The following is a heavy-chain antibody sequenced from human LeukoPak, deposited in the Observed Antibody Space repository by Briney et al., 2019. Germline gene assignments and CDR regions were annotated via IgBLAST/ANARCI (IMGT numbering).Heavy chain of an antibody. V-gene: IGHV4-34*01. J-gene: IGHJ3*01. CDR1: GGPFSGYY. CDR3: AGHRSGWYFWAFDV. CDR2: INHSGST. D-gene: IGHD6-19*01. Sequence: PSETLSLTCAVYGGPFSGYYWSWIRQPPGKGLEWIGEINHSGSTNYNPSLKSRVTISVDTSKNQFSLKLSSVTAADTAVYYCAGHRSGWYFWAFDVWGQGAMVTVSS.